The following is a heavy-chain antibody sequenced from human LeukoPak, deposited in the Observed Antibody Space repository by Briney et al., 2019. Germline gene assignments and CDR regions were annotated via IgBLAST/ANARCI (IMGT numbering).Heavy chain of an antibody. CDR1: GYSFTSYW. CDR3: ARHPEEYCSSTSCYTVDY. V-gene: IGHV5-51*01. J-gene: IGHJ4*02. D-gene: IGHD2-2*02. CDR2: IYPGDSDT. Sequence: GESLKISCKGSGYSFTSYWIGWVRQMPGKGLEWMGIIYPGDSDTRYSPSFQGQATISADKSISTAYLQWSSLKASDTAMYYCARHPEEYCSSTSCYTVDYWGQGTLVTVSS.